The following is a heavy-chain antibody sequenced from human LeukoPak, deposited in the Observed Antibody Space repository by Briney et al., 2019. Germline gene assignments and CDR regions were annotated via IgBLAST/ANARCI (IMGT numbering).Heavy chain of an antibody. CDR2: IYTSGST. D-gene: IGHD6-6*01. CDR3: ARAAGGEDSSSPSPFDY. Sequence: PSETLSLTCTVSGGSISSGSYYWSWIRQPAGKGLEWIGRIYTSGSTNYNPSLKSRVTISVDTSKNQFSLKLSSVTAADTAVYYCARAAGGEDSSSPSPFDYWGQGTLVTVSS. V-gene: IGHV4-61*02. J-gene: IGHJ4*02. CDR1: GGSISSGSYY.